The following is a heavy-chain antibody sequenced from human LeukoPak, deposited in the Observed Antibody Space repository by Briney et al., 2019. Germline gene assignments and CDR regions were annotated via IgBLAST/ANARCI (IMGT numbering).Heavy chain of an antibody. J-gene: IGHJ4*02. Sequence: SETLSLTCTVSGGSISSTLYYWGWIRQPPGKGLEWIASIYYSGNTHYNPSLKSRVTISVDTSKNQFSLRLTSVPAADTAIYYCVRHQLSTTPGEGPTFFDYWGQGTLVTVSS. D-gene: IGHD3-10*01. CDR3: VRHQLSTTPGEGPTFFDY. CDR1: GGSISSTLYY. CDR2: IYYSGNT. V-gene: IGHV4-39*01.